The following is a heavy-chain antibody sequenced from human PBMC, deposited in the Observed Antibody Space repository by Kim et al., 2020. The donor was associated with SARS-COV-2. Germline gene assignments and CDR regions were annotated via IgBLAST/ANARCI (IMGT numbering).Heavy chain of an antibody. CDR3: ARGTSIAAVFFDY. Sequence: SETLSLTCTVSGGSISSGDYYWSWIRQPPGKGLEWIGYIHYSGSTYYNPSLNSRVTISVDTSKNQFSLKLSSVTAADTAVYYCARGTSIAAVFFDYWGQGTLVTVSS. J-gene: IGHJ4*02. CDR2: IHYSGST. CDR1: GGSISSGDYY. V-gene: IGHV4-30-4*01. D-gene: IGHD6-13*01.